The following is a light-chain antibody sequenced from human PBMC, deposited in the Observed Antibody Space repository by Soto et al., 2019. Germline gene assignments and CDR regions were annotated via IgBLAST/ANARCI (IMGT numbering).Light chain of an antibody. J-gene: IGLJ2*01. V-gene: IGLV2-18*02. CDR1: SSDVGSYNR. Sequence: QSALTQPPSVSGSPGQSVTISCTGTSSDVGSYNRVSWYHQPPGTAPRLIIYEVTNRPSGVPDRFSGSKSGNTASLTISGLQAEDEADYYCSSYTRSTTVVFGGGTQLTVL. CDR2: EVT. CDR3: SSYTRSTTVV.